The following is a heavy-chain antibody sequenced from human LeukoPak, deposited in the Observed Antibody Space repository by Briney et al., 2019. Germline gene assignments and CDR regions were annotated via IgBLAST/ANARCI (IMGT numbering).Heavy chain of an antibody. V-gene: IGHV3-23*01. Sequence: PGGSLRLSCAASGFTFSSYAMSWVRQAPGKGLEWVSAIRGSGGNTYYADSVKGRFTISRDNSKNTLYLQMNRLRAEDTAVYYCAKAPGGLFAPCGDGTPVSVSS. D-gene: IGHD1-14*01. J-gene: IGHJ5*02. CDR3: AKAPGGLFAP. CDR2: IRGSGGNT. CDR1: GFTFSSYA.